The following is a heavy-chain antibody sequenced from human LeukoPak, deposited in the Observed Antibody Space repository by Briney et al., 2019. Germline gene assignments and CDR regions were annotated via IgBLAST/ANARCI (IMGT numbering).Heavy chain of an antibody. CDR2: IYDSGST. V-gene: IGHV4-59*01. D-gene: IGHD4-17*01. Sequence: SETLSLTCTVSGGSFRNYYWSWLRQPPGKGLEWIGYIYDSGSTNYNPSLKSRYKPSLKSRVTISVDMSKNQFSLKLTSVTAADTAVYYCATTADYGDYLALDYWGQGTLLTVSS. J-gene: IGHJ4*02. CDR1: GGSFRNYY. CDR3: ATTADYGDYLALDY.